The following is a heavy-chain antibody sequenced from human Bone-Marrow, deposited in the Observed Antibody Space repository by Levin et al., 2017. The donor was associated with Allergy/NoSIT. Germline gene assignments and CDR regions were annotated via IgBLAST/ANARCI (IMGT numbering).Heavy chain of an antibody. J-gene: IGHJ5*02. V-gene: IGHV4-39*01. D-gene: IGHD3-10*01. CDR2: IYDSGRT. Sequence: GSLRLSCSVSGGSITSSSHYWGWIRQPPGGGLEWIGSIYDSGRTYYNPSLRSRITISVDTSKNQFSLKLNSVTGADTAVYYCASQDRWGDIEPLFDPWGQGTLVTVSS. CDR3: ASQDRWGDIEPLFDP. CDR1: GGSITSSSHY.